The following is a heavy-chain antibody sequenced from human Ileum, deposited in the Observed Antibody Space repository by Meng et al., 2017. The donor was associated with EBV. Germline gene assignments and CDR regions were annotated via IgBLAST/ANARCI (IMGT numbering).Heavy chain of an antibody. Sequence: QTNWKESAPTLGTPPQARTLTYTFPGFSLNTGGMAVGWIRQPPGKALEWLALIYWDDDNRYSPSLKTRLTITNDTSKNQVVLTMTNMDPVDTATYYCARRSFAAGSPDYWGQGTLVTVSS. CDR2: IYWDDDN. CDR1: GFSLNTGGMA. J-gene: IGHJ4*02. CDR3: ARRSFAAGSPDY. V-gene: IGHV2-5*02. D-gene: IGHD3-10*01.